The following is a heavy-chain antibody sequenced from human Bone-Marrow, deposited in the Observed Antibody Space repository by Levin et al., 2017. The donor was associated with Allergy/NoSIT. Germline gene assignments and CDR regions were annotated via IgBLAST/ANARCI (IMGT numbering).Heavy chain of an antibody. CDR1: GGSFSGYY. V-gene: IGHV4-34*01. Sequence: SETLSLTCAVYGGSFSGYYWSWIRQPPGKGLEWIGEINHSGSTNYNPSLKSRVTISVDTSKNQFSLKLSSVTAADTAVYYCARGYCSSTSCYKGSYYYYGMDGWGQGTTVTVSS. D-gene: IGHD2-2*02. CDR3: ARGYCSSTSCYKGSYYYYGMDG. CDR2: INHSGST. J-gene: IGHJ6*02.